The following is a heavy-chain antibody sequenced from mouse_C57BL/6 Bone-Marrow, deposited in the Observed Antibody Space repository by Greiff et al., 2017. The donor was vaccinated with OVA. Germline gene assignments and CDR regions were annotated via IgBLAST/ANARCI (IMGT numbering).Heavy chain of an antibody. CDR1: GYTFTSYT. CDR3: ASLLLRDYFDY. J-gene: IGHJ2*01. Sequence: VQLKESGAELARPGASVKMSCKASGYTFTSYTMHWVKQRPGQGLEWIGYINPSSGYTKYNQKFKDKATLTADKSSSTAYMQLSSLTSEDSAVYYCASLLLRDYFDYWGQGTTLTVSS. V-gene: IGHV1-4*01. CDR2: INPSSGYT. D-gene: IGHD1-1*01.